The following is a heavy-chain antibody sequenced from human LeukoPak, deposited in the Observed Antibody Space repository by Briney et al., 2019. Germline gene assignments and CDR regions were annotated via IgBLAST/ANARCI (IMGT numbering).Heavy chain of an antibody. CDR2: INPNSGGT. J-gene: IGHJ4*02. Sequence: APVKVSCKASGYTFTGYYMHWVRQAPGQGLEWMGWINPNSGGTNYAQKFQGRVTMTRDTSISTAYMELSRLRSDDTAVYYCARTWRYCSSTSCYTHDYWGQGTLVTVSS. D-gene: IGHD2-2*02. CDR1: GYTFTGYY. V-gene: IGHV1-2*02. CDR3: ARTWRYCSSTSCYTHDY.